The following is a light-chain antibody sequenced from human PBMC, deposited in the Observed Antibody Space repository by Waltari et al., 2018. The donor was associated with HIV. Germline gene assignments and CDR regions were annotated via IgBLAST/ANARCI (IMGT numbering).Light chain of an antibody. V-gene: IGLV2-23*02. CDR1: SSHVGDYDY. CDR3: CSYAGSDTFVV. Sequence: QSALTQPASVSGSPGPSITISCSRSSSHVGDYDYLSWYQQYPGKAPKLILYDVTKRPSGVSYRFSGSKSGNAASLTISGLQAEDEAEYYCCSYAGSDTFVVFGGGTRLTVL. CDR2: DVT. J-gene: IGLJ2*01.